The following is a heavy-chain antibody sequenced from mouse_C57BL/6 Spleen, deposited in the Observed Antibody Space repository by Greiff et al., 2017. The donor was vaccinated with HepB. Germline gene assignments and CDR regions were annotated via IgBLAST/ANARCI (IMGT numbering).Heavy chain of an antibody. CDR2: IHPNSGST. V-gene: IGHV1-64*01. J-gene: IGHJ4*01. Sequence: QVQLQQSGAELMKPGASVKLSCKATGYTFTGYWIEWVKQRPGQGLEWIGMIHPNSGSTNYNEKFKSKATLTVDKSSSTAYMQLSSLTSEDSAVYYCARSGGPYAMDYWGQGTSVTVSS. CDR1: GYTFTGYW. CDR3: ARSGGPYAMDY. D-gene: IGHD1-1*02.